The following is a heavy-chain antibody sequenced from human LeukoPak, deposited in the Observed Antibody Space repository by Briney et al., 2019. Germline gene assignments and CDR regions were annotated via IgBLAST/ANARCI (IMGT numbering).Heavy chain of an antibody. CDR2: ISAYNGNT. J-gene: IGHJ6*03. Sequence: AASVKVSCKASGYTFTSYGISWVRQAPGQGLEWMGWISAYNGNTNYAQKLQGRLTMTTDTSTSTAYMELRSLRSDDTAVYYCARGIAAAGREGRYYYYMDVWGKGTTVTVSS. CDR3: ARGIAAAGREGRYYYYMDV. V-gene: IGHV1-18*01. D-gene: IGHD6-13*01. CDR1: GYTFTSYG.